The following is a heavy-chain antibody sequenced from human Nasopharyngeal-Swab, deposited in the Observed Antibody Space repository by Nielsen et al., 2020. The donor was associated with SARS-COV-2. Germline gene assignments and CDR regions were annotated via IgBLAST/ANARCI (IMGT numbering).Heavy chain of an antibody. D-gene: IGHD3-3*01. CDR1: GYTFAHDW. V-gene: IGHV5-51*01. CDR2: ILPDDSQT. Sequence: GESLKISCQTSGYTFAHDWIGWVRQMPGKGLEWLGIILPDDSQTRYSPSFKGQVTISVDKSTSTAYLQWSSLKASDTAIYYCAKYYDQDGYSPWGQGTLVTVSS. J-gene: IGHJ1*01. CDR3: AKYYDQDGYSP.